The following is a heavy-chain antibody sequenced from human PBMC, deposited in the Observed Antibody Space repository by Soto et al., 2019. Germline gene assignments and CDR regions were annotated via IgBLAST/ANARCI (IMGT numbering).Heavy chain of an antibody. Sequence: EVQLVESRGGLVQPGGSLRLSCSASGFTFGSYAMHWVRHAPGKGLEYVSAISSSGDNTYYPDSVKGRFTISRDNSKNTLYLQMSSLRVEDTAVYYCTRHMSPNIAVAGTWGQGTQVTVSS. CDR1: GFTFGSYA. D-gene: IGHD6-19*01. V-gene: IGHV3-64D*08. CDR2: ISSSGDNT. J-gene: IGHJ4*02. CDR3: TRHMSPNIAVAGT.